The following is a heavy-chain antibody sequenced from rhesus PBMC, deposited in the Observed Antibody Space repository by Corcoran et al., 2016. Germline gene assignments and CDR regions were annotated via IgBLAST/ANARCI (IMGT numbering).Heavy chain of an antibody. J-gene: IGHJ5-2*02. CDR3: ARDAISLDV. V-gene: IGHV4-147*01. CDR1: GVSLYGNY. CDR2: ISGNSDST. Sequence: QVQLQESGPGLVKPSETLPLTCAVSGVSLYGNYWTWIRQSPGKGLEWIGYISGNSDSTSYNPSPRGRITISKDTSQNPFSLMLTSVTAADTAVYYCARDAISLDVWCRGVLVTVSS.